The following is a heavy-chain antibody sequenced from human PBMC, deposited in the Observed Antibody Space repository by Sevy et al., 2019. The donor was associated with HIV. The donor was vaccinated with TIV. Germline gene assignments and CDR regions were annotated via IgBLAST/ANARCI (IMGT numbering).Heavy chain of an antibody. Sequence: TQGESLKISCQASGYTFTRYWIGWVRQLPGKGLEWMGIIYPGDSHTLYSPSFQGQVTISADKSITTAYLQWNSLTASDTAMFYCATLAGNCNTTHCSSHGYFDNWGQGTLVTVSS. D-gene: IGHD2-15*01. V-gene: IGHV5-51*03. CDR2: IYPGDSHT. CDR1: GYTFTRYW. CDR3: ATLAGNCNTTHCSSHGYFDN. J-gene: IGHJ4*02.